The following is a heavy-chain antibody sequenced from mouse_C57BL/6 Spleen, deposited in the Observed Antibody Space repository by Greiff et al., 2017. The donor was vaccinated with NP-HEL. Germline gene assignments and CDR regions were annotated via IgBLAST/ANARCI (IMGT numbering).Heavy chain of an antibody. CDR1: GYAFTNYL. CDR3: ARSDDYDGGYAMDY. CDR2: INPGSGGT. Sequence: QVQLQQSGAELVRPGTSVKVSCKASGYAFTNYLIEWVKQSPGQGLAWVGVINPGSGGTNYNEKFKGKATLTADKSSSTAYMQLSSLTSEDSAVYFCARSDDYDGGYAMDYWGQGTSVTVSS. V-gene: IGHV1-54*01. J-gene: IGHJ4*01. D-gene: IGHD2-4*01.